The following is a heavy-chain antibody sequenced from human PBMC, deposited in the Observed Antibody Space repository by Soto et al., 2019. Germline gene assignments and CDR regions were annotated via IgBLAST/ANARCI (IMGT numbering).Heavy chain of an antibody. D-gene: IGHD5-12*01. V-gene: IGHV1-69*12. CDR1: GGTFSSYA. CDR3: AITVDIVATMKPWLETDSYGMDV. J-gene: IGHJ6*02. Sequence: QVQLVQSGAEVKKPGSSVKVSCKASGGTFSSYAISWVRQAPGQGLEWMGGIIPIFGTANYAQKFQGRVTITADESTSTXXMXLXXLRYEDTAVYYCAITVDIVATMKPWLETDSYGMDVWGQGTTVTVSS. CDR2: IIPIFGTA.